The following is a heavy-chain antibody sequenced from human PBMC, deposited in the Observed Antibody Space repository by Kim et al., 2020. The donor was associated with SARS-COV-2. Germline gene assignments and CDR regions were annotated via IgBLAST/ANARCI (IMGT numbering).Heavy chain of an antibody. Sequence: SETLSLTCSVSGDSITSNYCSWIRHLQGKGLEWLGYSYYSGSADNNHSLTSRSPITRYTSTNQYSLALNPVTVAATAASFYECSRGRGGWLQVACGGQ. J-gene: IGHJ1*01. CDR2: SYYSGSA. V-gene: IGHV4-59*01. D-gene: IGHD5-12*01. CDR1: GDSITSNY. CDR3: ECSRGRGGWLQVAC.